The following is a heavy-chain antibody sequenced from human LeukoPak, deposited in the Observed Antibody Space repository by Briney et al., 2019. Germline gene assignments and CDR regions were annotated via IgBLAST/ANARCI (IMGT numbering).Heavy chain of an antibody. CDR3: ARDRTLGEFDF. J-gene: IGHJ4*02. CDR2: ITSSRSTI. D-gene: IGHD3-16*01. V-gene: IGHV3-48*01. CDR1: GXXFSGYS. Sequence: GGSLRPSCAXSGXXFSGYSMNWVRQAPGRGLEWVSYITSSRSTIYYADSVKGRFTISRGNAKNSLYLQMNSLRAEDTAVYYCARDRTLGEFDFWGQGTLVTVSS.